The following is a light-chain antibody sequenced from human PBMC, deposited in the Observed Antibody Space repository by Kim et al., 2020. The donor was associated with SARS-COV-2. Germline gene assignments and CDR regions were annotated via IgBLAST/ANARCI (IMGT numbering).Light chain of an antibody. CDR3: QQYHSTPYT. V-gene: IGKV1-5*03. CDR1: QSISSW. CDR2: KAS. J-gene: IGKJ2*01. Sequence: DIPMTQSPSTLSASVGDRVTITCRASQSISSWLTWYQQKPGKAPKLLIYKASYLESGVPSRFSGSGSGTEFTLTISSLQPDDFATYYCQQYHSTPYTFGQGTKLEI.